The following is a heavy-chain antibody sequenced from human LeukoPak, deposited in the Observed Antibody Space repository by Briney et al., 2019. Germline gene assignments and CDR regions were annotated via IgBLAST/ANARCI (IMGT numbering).Heavy chain of an antibody. Sequence: PSETLSLTCTVSGGSISSYYWSWIRQPPGKGLEWIGYIYYSGSTNYNPSLKSRVTISVDTSKNQFSLKLSSVTAADTAVYYCARLHYDFWSGYSEPNWFDPWGQGTLVTVSS. V-gene: IGHV4-59*01. J-gene: IGHJ5*02. CDR2: IYYSGST. D-gene: IGHD3-3*01. CDR1: GGSISSYY. CDR3: ARLHYDFWSGYSEPNWFDP.